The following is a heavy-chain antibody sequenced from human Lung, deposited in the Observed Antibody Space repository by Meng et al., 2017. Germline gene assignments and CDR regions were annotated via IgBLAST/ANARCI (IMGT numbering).Heavy chain of an antibody. CDR3: ARAAGVLWFGEFSLYWFDP. D-gene: IGHD3-10*01. Sequence: VESSVTLSLACSVAGWYIGSDSCDWGGSRRAPGTGLEWIGRIYYSGSTYYNPSLKRRVTISVDTSKNQFSLKLGSVTAADAAVYYCARAAGVLWFGEFSLYWFDPWGQGTLVTVSS. CDR2: IYYSGST. V-gene: IGHV4-39*07. J-gene: IGHJ5*02. CDR1: GWYIGSDSCD.